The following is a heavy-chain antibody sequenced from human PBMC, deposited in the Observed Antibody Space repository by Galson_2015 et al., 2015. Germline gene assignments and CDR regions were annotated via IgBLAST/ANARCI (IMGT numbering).Heavy chain of an antibody. J-gene: IGHJ4*02. CDR3: ASASSHLAAALIDY. D-gene: IGHD6-13*01. V-gene: IGHV3-30-3*01. Sequence: SLRLSCAASGFTFSSYAMHWVRQAPGKGLEWVAVISYDGSNKYYADSVKGRFTISRDNSKNTLYLQMNSLRAEDTAVYYCASASSHLAAALIDYWGQGTLVTVSS. CDR1: GFTFSSYA. CDR2: ISYDGSNK.